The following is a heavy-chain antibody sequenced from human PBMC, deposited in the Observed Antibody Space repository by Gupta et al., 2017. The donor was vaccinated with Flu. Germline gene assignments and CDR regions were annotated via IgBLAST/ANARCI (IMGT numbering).Heavy chain of an antibody. Sequence: EVQLVESGGGLVQPGRSLRLSCTASGFTFGDYAMSWFRQAPGKGLEWVGFIRSKAYGGTTEYAASVKGRFTISRDDSKSIAYLQMNSLKTADTAVYYCTRVGLKRITMIVVVYNFDYWGQGTLDTVSS. J-gene: IGHJ4*02. CDR2: IRSKAYGGTT. V-gene: IGHV3-49*03. D-gene: IGHD3-22*01. CDR1: GFTFGDYA. CDR3: TRVGLKRITMIVVVYNFDY.